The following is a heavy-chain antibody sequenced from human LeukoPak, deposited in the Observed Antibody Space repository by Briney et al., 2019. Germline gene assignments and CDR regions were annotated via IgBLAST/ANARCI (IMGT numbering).Heavy chain of an antibody. V-gene: IGHV3-48*02. CDR1: GFTFSSYS. Sequence: GGSLRLSCAASGFTFSSYSMNWVRQAPGKGLECVSYISSSSSTIYYRDSVKGRFTISRDSAKNSLYLQMNSLRDEDTAVYYCTPHRDGNYPFDYWGQGTLVTVSS. D-gene: IGHD1-7*01. J-gene: IGHJ4*02. CDR2: ISSSSSTI. CDR3: TPHRDGNYPFDY.